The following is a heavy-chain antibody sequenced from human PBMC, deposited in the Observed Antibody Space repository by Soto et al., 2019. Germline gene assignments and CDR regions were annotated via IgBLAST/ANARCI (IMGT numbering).Heavy chain of an antibody. V-gene: IGHV1-69*13. Sequence: SVKVSCKASGGTFSSYAISWVRQAPGQGLEWMGGIIPIFGTANYAQKFQGRVTITADESTSTAYMELSSLGSEDTAVYYCARDLSWGLYYYGVDVWGQGTTVTVSS. J-gene: IGHJ6*02. D-gene: IGHD7-27*01. CDR3: ARDLSWGLYYYGVDV. CDR2: IIPIFGTA. CDR1: GGTFSSYA.